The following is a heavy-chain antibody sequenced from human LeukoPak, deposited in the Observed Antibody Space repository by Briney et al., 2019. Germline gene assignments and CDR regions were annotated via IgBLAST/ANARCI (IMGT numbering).Heavy chain of an antibody. CDR1: GGSITSYTN. CDR2: IYPSGNT. V-gene: IGHV4-4*07. Sequence: SETLSLTCTVSGGSITSYTNWNWIRQPAGKGLEWIGRIYPSGNTNYNPSLKSRVTMSIGTSKNQFSLAMISVTAADTAVYYCSRDHSSGYFPRRAFDIWGQGTIITVSS. D-gene: IGHD6-19*01. J-gene: IGHJ3*02. CDR3: SRDHSSGYFPRRAFDI.